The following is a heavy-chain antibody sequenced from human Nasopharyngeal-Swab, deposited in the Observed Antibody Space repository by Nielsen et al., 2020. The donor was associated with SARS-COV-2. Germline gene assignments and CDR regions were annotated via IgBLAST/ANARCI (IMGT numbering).Heavy chain of an antibody. CDR2: IYYSGST. V-gene: IGHV4-30-4*01. J-gene: IGHJ6*03. CDR3: AGVLGEQWLVNYYYMDV. Sequence: WIRQPPGKGLEWIGYIYYSGSTYYNPSLKSRVTISVDTSKNQFSLKLSSVTAADTAVYYCAGVLGEQWLVNYYYMDVWGKGTTVTVSS. D-gene: IGHD6-19*01.